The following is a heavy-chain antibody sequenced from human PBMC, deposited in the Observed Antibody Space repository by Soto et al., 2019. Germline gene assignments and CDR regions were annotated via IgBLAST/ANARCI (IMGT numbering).Heavy chain of an antibody. J-gene: IGHJ3*02. CDR2: ISGGGGSR. V-gene: IGHV3-23*01. CDR3: EKALGLDLYSSSWRPVDAFDI. D-gene: IGHD6-6*01. CDR1: GFTSSSYA. Sequence: GGSLRLSCAASGFTSSSYAMSWVRQAPGKGLEWVSGISGGGGSRYYADSVRGRFTISRDNSRNTLYLQMNSLRGEDTAVYYCEKALGLDLYSSSWRPVDAFDIWGQGTMVTVSS.